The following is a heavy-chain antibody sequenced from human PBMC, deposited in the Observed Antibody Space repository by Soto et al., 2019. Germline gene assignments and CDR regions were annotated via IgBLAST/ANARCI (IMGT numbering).Heavy chain of an antibody. CDR3: AHAGDFDLLSFDR. CDR2: IYWDDDK. CDR1: GFSLTTTRMG. V-gene: IGHV2-5*02. D-gene: IGHD2-15*01. J-gene: IGHJ4*02. Sequence: QITLKEAGPPLVRPAQPLTLTCAFSGFSLTTTRMGVAWIRQPPGQALEWLALIYWDDDKRYSPSLKNRLTVSKDSATNRVVLTITNISPDDTGTYFCAHAGDFDLLSFDRWGPGTLVTVSS.